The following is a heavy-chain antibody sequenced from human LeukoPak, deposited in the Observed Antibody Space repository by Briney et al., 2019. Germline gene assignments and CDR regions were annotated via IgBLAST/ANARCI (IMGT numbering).Heavy chain of an antibody. Sequence: PGGSLRLSCAASGFTFSSYSMNWVRQAPGKGLEWVSYISSSGTHIYYADSVKGRFTISRDNAKNSLYLQMNSLRAEDTAVYYCARGGDYYGSGSYSKFDCWGQGTLVTVSS. CDR1: GFTFSSYS. CDR3: ARGGDYYGSGSYSKFDC. J-gene: IGHJ4*02. D-gene: IGHD3-10*01. CDR2: ISSSGTHI. V-gene: IGHV3-21*05.